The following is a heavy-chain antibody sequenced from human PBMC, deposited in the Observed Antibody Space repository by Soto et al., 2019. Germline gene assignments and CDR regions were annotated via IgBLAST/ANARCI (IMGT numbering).Heavy chain of an antibody. CDR1: GDSFNDYF. CDR2: INPNGGGT. J-gene: IGHJ6*03. Sequence: QVQLVQSGAEVRKPGASVTVSCRSSGDSFNDYFIHWVRQAPGQGFEWMGLINPNGGGTKYAQKFQGWVSMTSDTSIRTVYIQLSRIRSDDTAVYYCARESGGATSTLDYYYFHMDVWGTGTTVTVSS. CDR3: ARESGGATSTLDYYYFHMDV. D-gene: IGHD2-15*01. V-gene: IGHV1-2*04.